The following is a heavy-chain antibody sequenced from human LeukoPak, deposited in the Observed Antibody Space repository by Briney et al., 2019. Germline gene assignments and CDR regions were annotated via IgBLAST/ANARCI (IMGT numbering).Heavy chain of an antibody. D-gene: IGHD2-8*02. CDR1: GGSISSHY. CDR2: IYYSGST. J-gene: IGHJ6*03. Sequence: SETLSLTCTVSGGSISSHYWSWIRQPPGKGLEWIGYIYYSGSTNYNPSLKSRVTISVDTSKNQSSLKLSSVTAADTAVYYCARAPGYYYYMDVWGKGTTVTVSS. V-gene: IGHV4-59*11. CDR3: ARAPGYYYYMDV.